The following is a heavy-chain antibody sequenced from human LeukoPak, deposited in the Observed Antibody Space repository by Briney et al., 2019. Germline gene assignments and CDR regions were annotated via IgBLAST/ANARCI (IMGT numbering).Heavy chain of an antibody. Sequence: GGSLRLSCAASGFTFRNHWMHWVRQAPGKGLVWVSRVDGDGGGASYADFVRGRFTISRDNAKDTLYLQMNSLRAEDTAVYYCVSLVVTADLAFDIWGQGTMVTVSS. CDR2: VDGDGGGA. CDR1: GFTFRNHW. V-gene: IGHV3-74*01. J-gene: IGHJ3*02. D-gene: IGHD2-21*02. CDR3: VSLVVTADLAFDI.